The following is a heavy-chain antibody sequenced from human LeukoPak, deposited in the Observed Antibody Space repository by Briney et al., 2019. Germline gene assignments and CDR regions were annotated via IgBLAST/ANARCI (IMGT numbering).Heavy chain of an antibody. CDR2: INSDGSTT. V-gene: IGHV3-74*01. CDR1: GFTLSSYW. J-gene: IGHJ4*02. D-gene: IGHD3-10*01. CDR3: ATFGGLDY. Sequence: GGSLRLSCAASGFTLSSYWMHWVRQAPGKGLVWVSHINSDGSTTTYADSVKGRFTISRDNAENTLYLQMNSLRVEDTAVYFCATFGGLDYWGQGTLVTVSS.